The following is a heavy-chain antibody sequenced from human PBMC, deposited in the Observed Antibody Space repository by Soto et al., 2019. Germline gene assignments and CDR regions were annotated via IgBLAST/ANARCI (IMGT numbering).Heavy chain of an antibody. CDR2: IYYSGST. CDR3: ARRYGGSFDY. D-gene: IGHD3-16*01. Sequence: QVQLQESGPGLVKPSETLSLTCTVSGGSISSYYWSWIRQPPGKGLEWIGYIYYSGSTNYNPSLXRXAXIXXDTSKIQFSLKLRSVTAADTAVYYCARRYGGSFDYWGQGTLVTVSS. J-gene: IGHJ4*02. CDR1: GGSISSYY. V-gene: IGHV4-59*01.